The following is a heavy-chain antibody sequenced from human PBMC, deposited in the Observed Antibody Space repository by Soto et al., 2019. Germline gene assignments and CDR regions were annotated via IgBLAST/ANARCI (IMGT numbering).Heavy chain of an antibody. CDR1: GGSISSYY. Sequence: QVQLQESGPGLVKPSETLSLTCTVSGGSISSYYWSWIRQPPGKGLEWIGYIYYSGSTNSNPSLKRRVTISVDASKNQFSLKLSSVTAADTAVYYCARRATVTTRYFDLWGRGTLVTVSS. V-gene: IGHV4-59*01. CDR2: IYYSGST. D-gene: IGHD4-17*01. CDR3: ARRATVTTRYFDL. J-gene: IGHJ2*01.